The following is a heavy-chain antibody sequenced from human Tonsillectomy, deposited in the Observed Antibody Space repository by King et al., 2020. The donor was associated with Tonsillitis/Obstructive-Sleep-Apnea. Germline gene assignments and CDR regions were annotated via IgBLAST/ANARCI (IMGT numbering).Heavy chain of an antibody. Sequence: VQLVESGGGLVQPGGSLRLSCAASGFTFSSYWMSWVRQAPGKGLEWVANIKQDGSEKYYVDSVKGRFTISRDNAKNSLYLQMNSLRAEDTAVYYCARGPSTIFGVAPPFFDYWGQGTLVTVSS. CDR3: ARGPSTIFGVAPPFFDY. V-gene: IGHV3-7*01. CDR1: GFTFSSYW. D-gene: IGHD3-3*01. J-gene: IGHJ4*02. CDR2: IKQDGSEK.